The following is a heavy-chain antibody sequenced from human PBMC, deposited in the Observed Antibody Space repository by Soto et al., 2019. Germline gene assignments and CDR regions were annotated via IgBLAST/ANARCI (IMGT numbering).Heavy chain of an antibody. CDR2: IDWDDDK. CDR3: ARIFRTAAGYYGMDV. J-gene: IGHJ6*02. CDR1: GFSLSTSGMC. V-gene: IGHV2-70*01. D-gene: IGHD6-13*01. Sequence: SGPTLVNPTQTLTLTCTFSGFSLSTSGMCVSWIRQPPGKALEWLALIDWDDDKYYSTSLKTRLTISKDTSKNQVVLTMTNMDPVDTATYYCARIFRTAAGYYGMDVWGQGTTVTVSS.